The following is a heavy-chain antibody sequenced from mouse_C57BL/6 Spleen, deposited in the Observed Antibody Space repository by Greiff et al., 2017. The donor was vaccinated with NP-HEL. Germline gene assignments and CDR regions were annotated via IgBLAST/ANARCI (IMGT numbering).Heavy chain of an antibody. V-gene: IGHV5-4*01. D-gene: IGHD2-5*01. CDR3: AREGYSKGLAY. CDR1: GFTFSSYA. CDR2: ISDGGSYT. Sequence: EVKLVESGGGLVKPGGSLKLSCAASGFTFSSYAMSWVRQTPEKRLEWVATISDGGSYTYYPANVKGRFTISRDNAKNNLYLQMSHLKSGDTAMYYCAREGYSKGLAYWGQGTLVTVS. J-gene: IGHJ3*01.